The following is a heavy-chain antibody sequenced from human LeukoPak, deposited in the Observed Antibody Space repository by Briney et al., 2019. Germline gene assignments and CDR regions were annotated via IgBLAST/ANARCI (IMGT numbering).Heavy chain of an antibody. CDR1: GFTFSSYG. J-gene: IGHJ4*02. Sequence: GGSLRLSCVASGFTFSSYGMHWVRQAPGKGLEWVAFISYDGSNENIADSVKGRFIISRDNSKNTLYLQMNSLRAEDTAVYYCARDSSSSWYWGDYWGQGTLVTVSS. CDR3: ARDSSSSWYWGDY. CDR2: ISYDGSNE. D-gene: IGHD6-13*01. V-gene: IGHV3-30*03.